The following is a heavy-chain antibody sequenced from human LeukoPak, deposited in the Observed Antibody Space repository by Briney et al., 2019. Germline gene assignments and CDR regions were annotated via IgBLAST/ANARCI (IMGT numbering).Heavy chain of an antibody. Sequence: SSETLSLTCTVSGGSISSYYWSWIRQPPGKGLEWIGYTYYSGSTNYNPSLKSRVTISVDTSKNQFSLKLSSVTAADTAVYYCASRGVRSSSFDYWGQGTLVTVSS. V-gene: IGHV4-59*08. J-gene: IGHJ4*02. CDR2: TYYSGST. CDR1: GGSISSYY. D-gene: IGHD6-13*01. CDR3: ASRGVRSSSFDY.